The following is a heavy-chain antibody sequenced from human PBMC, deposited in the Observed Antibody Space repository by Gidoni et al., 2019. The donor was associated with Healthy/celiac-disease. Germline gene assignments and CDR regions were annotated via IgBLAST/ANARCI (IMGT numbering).Heavy chain of an antibody. CDR2: IYWNDDK. V-gene: IGHV2-5*01. Sequence: QITLKEPGPTLVKPTQTLTLTCTFSGFSLSTSGVGVGCIRQPPGKALEWLALIYWNDDKRYSPSLKSRLTITKDTSKNQVVLTMTNMDPVDTATYYCAHRGLDTHFDYWGQGTLVTVSS. CDR1: GFSLSTSGVG. J-gene: IGHJ4*02. CDR3: AHRGLDTHFDY. D-gene: IGHD2-2*02.